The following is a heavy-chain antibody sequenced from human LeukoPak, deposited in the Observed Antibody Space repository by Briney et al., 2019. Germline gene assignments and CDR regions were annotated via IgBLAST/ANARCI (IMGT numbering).Heavy chain of an antibody. Sequence: ASVKVSCKASGYTFTSYGINWVRQATGQGLEWMGWMNPNSGNTGYAQKFQGRVTITRNTSISTAYMELSSLRSEDTAVCYCARGGPAAKNAFDIWGQGTMVTVSS. CDR1: GYTFTSYG. D-gene: IGHD2-2*01. CDR2: MNPNSGNT. CDR3: ARGGPAAKNAFDI. V-gene: IGHV1-8*03. J-gene: IGHJ3*02.